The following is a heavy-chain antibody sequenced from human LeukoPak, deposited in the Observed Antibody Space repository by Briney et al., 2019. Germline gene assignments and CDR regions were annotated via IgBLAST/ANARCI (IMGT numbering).Heavy chain of an antibody. V-gene: IGHV1-2*02. CDR2: INPSSGGT. CDR3: ARRGYSGYDFYIDY. CDR1: GYTFTGYY. J-gene: IGHJ4*02. D-gene: IGHD5-12*01. Sequence: ASVKVSCGASGYTFTGYYMHWVRQAPGQGLEWMGWINPSSGGTNYAQKFQGGVTMTRDTSISTAYMELSSLRSDDTAVYYCARRGYSGYDFYIDYWGQGTLVTVSS.